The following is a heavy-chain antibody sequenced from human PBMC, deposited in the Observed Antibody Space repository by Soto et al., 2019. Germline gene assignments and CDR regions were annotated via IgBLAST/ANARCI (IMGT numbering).Heavy chain of an antibody. D-gene: IGHD3-22*01. V-gene: IGHV4-30-2*06. CDR3: ARATFIRKGYYDATDYYYFDQ. CDR2: IYYSGST. CDR1: GGSISSGGFS. Sequence: QLQLQESGSGLVKPSQTLSLTCAVSGGSISSGGFSWSWIRQSPGKGLELIGYIYYSGSTYYNPSLKSRVTMSVDRSKNEFSLRLSSVTAADTAVYYCARATFIRKGYYDATDYYYFDQWGQGILVTVSS. J-gene: IGHJ4*02.